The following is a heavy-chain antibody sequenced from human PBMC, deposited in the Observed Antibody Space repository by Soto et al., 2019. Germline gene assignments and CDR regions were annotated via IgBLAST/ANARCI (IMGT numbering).Heavy chain of an antibody. J-gene: IGHJ4*02. Sequence: SGTMYLTCAVSGGSISSYYWSWIRQPPGKGLEWIGYIYYSGSTNYNPSLKSRVTISVDTSKNQFSLKLSSVTAADTAVYYCARRYGGTFDYWGQGTLVTVSS. D-gene: IGHD2-15*01. CDR2: IYYSGST. V-gene: IGHV4-59*08. CDR3: ARRYGGTFDY. CDR1: GGSISSYY.